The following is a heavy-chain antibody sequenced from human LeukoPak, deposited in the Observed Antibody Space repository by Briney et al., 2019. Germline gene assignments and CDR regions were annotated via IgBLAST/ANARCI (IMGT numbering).Heavy chain of an antibody. CDR3: AKASRQGAVASPLDY. V-gene: IGHV3-23*01. CDR2: VGGDGGRT. D-gene: IGHD6-19*01. J-gene: IGHJ4*02. CDR1: GFMFTTYA. Sequence: GGPLRLSCAASGFMFTTYAMSWVRQAPGKGLEWVSAVGGDGGRTYYADSVKGRFTISRDNSKDTVFLQMNSLRVEDTAVYYCAKASRQGAVASPLDYWGQGTLVTV.